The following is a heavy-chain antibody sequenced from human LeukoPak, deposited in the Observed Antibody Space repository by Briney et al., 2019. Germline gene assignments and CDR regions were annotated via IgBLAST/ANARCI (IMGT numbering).Heavy chain of an antibody. Sequence: GRSLRLSCAASGFTFSSYGMHWVRQAPGKGLEGVAVIWYDGSNKYYADSVKGRFTISRDNSKNTLYLQMNSLRAEDTAVYYCARDRRGGGGSYFDYWGQGTLVTVSS. J-gene: IGHJ4*02. V-gene: IGHV3-33*01. CDR3: ARDRRGGGGSYFDY. CDR1: GFTFSSYG. CDR2: IWYDGSNK. D-gene: IGHD1-26*01.